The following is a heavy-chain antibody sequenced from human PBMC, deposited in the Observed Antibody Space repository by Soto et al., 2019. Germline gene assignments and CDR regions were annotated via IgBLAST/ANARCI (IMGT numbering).Heavy chain of an antibody. D-gene: IGHD2-8*01. V-gene: IGHV3-7*01. Sequence: EVQLVESGGGLVQPGGSLRLSCAASGFSLSNYWMSWVRQAPGKGLEWVVNLKQDGSEKYYVDSVKGRFTISRDNAKNSLYLQMNSLRAEDTAVYFCARSNNVPSKYLDVWGKGTMVTVSS. CDR1: GFSLSNYW. CDR2: LKQDGSEK. CDR3: ARSNNVPSKYLDV. J-gene: IGHJ6*04.